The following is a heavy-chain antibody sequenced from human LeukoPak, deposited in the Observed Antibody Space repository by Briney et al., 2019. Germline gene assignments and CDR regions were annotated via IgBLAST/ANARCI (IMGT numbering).Heavy chain of an antibody. D-gene: IGHD1-26*01. CDR1: GFTFSSYW. J-gene: IGHJ4*02. V-gene: IGHV3-74*01. CDR2: INGDGSST. CDR3: ARVSTYSAIDY. Sequence: GGSLRLSCAASGFTFSSYWMHWVRQGPGKGLVWVSRINGDGSSTSYADSVKGRFTISRDNAKNTLYLQMNSLRAEDTAVYYCARVSTYSAIDYWGQGTLVTVSS.